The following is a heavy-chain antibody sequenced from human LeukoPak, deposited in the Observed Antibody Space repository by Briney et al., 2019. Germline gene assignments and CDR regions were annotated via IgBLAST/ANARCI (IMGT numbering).Heavy chain of an antibody. CDR1: GGSFSGYY. D-gene: IGHD6-19*01. Sequence: PSETPSLTCAVYGGSFSGYYWSWIRQPPGKGLEWIGEINHSGSTNYNPSLKSRVTISVDTSKNQFSLKLSSVTAADTAVYYCARGGIAVAGPRRNWFDPWGQGTLVTVSS. CDR3: ARGGIAVAGPRRNWFDP. J-gene: IGHJ5*02. CDR2: INHSGST. V-gene: IGHV4-34*01.